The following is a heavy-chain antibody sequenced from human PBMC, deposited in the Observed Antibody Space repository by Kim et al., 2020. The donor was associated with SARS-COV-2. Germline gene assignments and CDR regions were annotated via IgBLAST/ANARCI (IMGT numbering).Heavy chain of an antibody. CDR2: INPSGGST. CDR1: GYTFTSYY. J-gene: IGHJ6*02. Sequence: ASVKVSCKASGYTFTSYYMHWVRQAPGQGLEWMGIINPSGGSTSYAQKFQGRVTMTRDTSTSTVYMELSSLRSEDTAVYYCARDGADIVVVVAATGYYGMDVWGQGTTVTVSS. D-gene: IGHD2-15*01. CDR3: ARDGADIVVVVAATGYYGMDV. V-gene: IGHV1-46*01.